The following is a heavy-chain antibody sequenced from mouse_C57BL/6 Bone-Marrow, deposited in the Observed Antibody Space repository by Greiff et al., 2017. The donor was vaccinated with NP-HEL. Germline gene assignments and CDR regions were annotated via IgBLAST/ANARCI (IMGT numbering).Heavy chain of an antibody. CDR2: IYPSSGST. V-gene: IGHV1-55*01. Sequence: QVQLQQPGAELVKPGASVKMSCKASGYTFTSYWMTWVKQRPGQGLEWIGDIYPSSGSTNYNEKFKSKATLTVDTSSSTAYLQLRSLTSEDSAVDYCARPGSSCAVFAYWGQGTLVTVSA. D-gene: IGHD6-1*01. CDR1: GYTFTSYW. CDR3: ARPGSSCAVFAY. J-gene: IGHJ3*01.